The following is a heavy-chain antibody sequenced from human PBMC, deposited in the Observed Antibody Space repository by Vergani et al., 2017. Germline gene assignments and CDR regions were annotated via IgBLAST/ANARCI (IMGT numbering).Heavy chain of an antibody. J-gene: IGHJ4*02. CDR1: GGSISSYY. CDR2: IYYSGST. D-gene: IGHD6-6*01. CDR3: ARFGYSSSSVVAYFDY. V-gene: IGHV4-59*01. Sequence: QVQLQESGPGLVKPSETLSLTCTVSGGSISSYYWSWIRQPPGKGLEWIGYIYYSGSTNYNPSLKSRVTISVDTSKNQFSLKLSAVTAADTAVYYCARFGYSSSSVVAYFDYWGQGTLVTVSS.